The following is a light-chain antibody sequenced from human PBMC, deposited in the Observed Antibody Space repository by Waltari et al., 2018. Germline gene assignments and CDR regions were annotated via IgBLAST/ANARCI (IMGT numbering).Light chain of an antibody. CDR3: QQYYNAPVT. CDR2: WSS. Sequence: EIVMTQSPESLAVSLGERATINCKSSQSVLKSSTNKNYLAWYPHRPGQPPKLLFYWSSTRESGVPDRFSTSGSGTDFTLTISSLQAEDVAVYYCQQYYNAPVTFGGGTKMEIK. J-gene: IGKJ4*01. CDR1: QSVLKSSTNKNY. V-gene: IGKV4-1*01.